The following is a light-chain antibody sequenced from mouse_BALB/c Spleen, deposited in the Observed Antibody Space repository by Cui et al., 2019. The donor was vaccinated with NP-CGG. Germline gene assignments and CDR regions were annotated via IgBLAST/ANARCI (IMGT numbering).Light chain of an antibody. J-gene: IGLJ1*01. CDR3: ALWYSNHWV. CDR1: TGAVTTSNY. V-gene: IGLV1*01. Sequence: QVIVRQEYALTTSPGETVTLTCRSSTGAVTTSNYANWVQEKPDHLFTGLIGGTNNRAPGVPARFSGSLIGDKAALTITGAQTEDEAIYFCALWYSNHWVFGGGTKLTVL. CDR2: GTN.